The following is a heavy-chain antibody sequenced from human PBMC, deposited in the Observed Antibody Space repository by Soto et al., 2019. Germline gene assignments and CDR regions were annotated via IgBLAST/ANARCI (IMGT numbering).Heavy chain of an antibody. J-gene: IGHJ6*02. CDR2: INPSGGST. V-gene: IGHV1-46*01. Sequence: ASVKVSCKASGYTFTSYYMHWVRQAPGQGLEWMGIINPSGGSTSYAQKFQRRVTMTRDTSTSTVYMELSSLRSEDTAVYYCARELVFGVVNLAYYYYYGMDVWGQGTTVTVSS. D-gene: IGHD3-3*01. CDR3: ARELVFGVVNLAYYYYYGMDV. CDR1: GYTFTSYY.